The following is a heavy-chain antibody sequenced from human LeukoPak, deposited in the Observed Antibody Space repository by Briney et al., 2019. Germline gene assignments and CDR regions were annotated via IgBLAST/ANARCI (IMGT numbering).Heavy chain of an antibody. CDR3: ARAAIFGVVITSYYFDY. CDR2: IIPIFGTA. Sequence: SVKVSCKASGGTFSSYAISWVRQAPGQGLEWMGGIIPIFGTANYAQKFQGRVTITADESTSTAYMELSSLRSEDTAVYYCARAAIFGVVITSYYFDYWGQGTLVTVSS. D-gene: IGHD3-3*01. CDR1: GGTFSSYA. J-gene: IGHJ4*02. V-gene: IGHV1-69*13.